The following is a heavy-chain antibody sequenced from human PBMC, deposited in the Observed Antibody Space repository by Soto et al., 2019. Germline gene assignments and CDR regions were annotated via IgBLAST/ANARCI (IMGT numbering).Heavy chain of an antibody. D-gene: IGHD2-15*01. CDR3: ARVEATLYRDYYFDY. CDR2: IFYTGST. J-gene: IGHJ4*02. V-gene: IGHV4-30-4*01. CDR1: GGTTNRGDYF. Sequence: SETLSLTCSLAGGTTNRGDYFWSWIRQPPGKGLERIGSIFYTGSTYYSPPLNSRASMSLDTSQNLFSLRLCCLPATLTLAAFCARVEATLYRDYYFDYWGQGTLVTV.